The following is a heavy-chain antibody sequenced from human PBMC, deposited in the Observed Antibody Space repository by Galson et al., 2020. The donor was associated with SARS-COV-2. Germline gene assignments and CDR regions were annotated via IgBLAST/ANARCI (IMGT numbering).Heavy chain of an antibody. CDR2: ISNNYSPI. Sequence: GASLKISCAASGFSFSSYSMNWVRQAPGKRLEWISYISNNYSPIYYADSVKGRFTISRDNARNSLFLQLNSLRGEDTAVYYCARGSQWLAWDFDLWGRGTLVTVSS. D-gene: IGHD6-19*01. CDR1: GFSFSSYS. CDR3: ARGSQWLAWDFDL. V-gene: IGHV3-48*01. J-gene: IGHJ2*01.